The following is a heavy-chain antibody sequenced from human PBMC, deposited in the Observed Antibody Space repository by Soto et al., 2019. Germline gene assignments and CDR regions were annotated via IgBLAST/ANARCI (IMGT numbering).Heavy chain of an antibody. CDR1: GFPFGIYT. J-gene: IGHJ4*02. CDR3: AREGNYHEF. CDR2: ISSSGTYI. V-gene: IGHV3-21*01. D-gene: IGHD3-10*01. Sequence: GGSLRLSCETSGFPFGIYTMNWVRQAPGKGLEWVSSISSSGTYIDYADSVEGRFAISRDDAKNSVFLEMTSLRVDDTAVYYCAREGNYHEFWGQGTLITVSS.